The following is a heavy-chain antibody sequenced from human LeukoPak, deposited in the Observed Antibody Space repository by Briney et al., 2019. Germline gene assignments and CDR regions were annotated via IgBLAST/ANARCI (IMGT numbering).Heavy chain of an antibody. CDR1: GFTFSSYW. D-gene: IGHD1-26*01. CDR3: ARDTYSGSYLDY. Sequence: GGSLRLSCAASGFTFSSYWMHWVRQAPGKGLVWVSRISSDGSSTSYADSVKGRFTISRDNAKNTLYLQMNSLRAEDTAVYYCARDTYSGSYLDYWGQGTLVTVSS. CDR2: ISSDGSST. J-gene: IGHJ4*02. V-gene: IGHV3-74*01.